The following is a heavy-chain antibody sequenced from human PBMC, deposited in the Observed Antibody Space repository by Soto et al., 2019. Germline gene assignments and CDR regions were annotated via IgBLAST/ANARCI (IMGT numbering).Heavy chain of an antibody. J-gene: IGHJ5*02. D-gene: IGHD2-8*01. CDR2: ISGSGGHT. CDR1: GFSFFSYA. V-gene: IGHV3-23*01. Sequence: GGSLRLSCTGSGFSFFSYAMSWVRQTPGKGLEWVSTISGSGGHTYYADSVKGRFVVSRDNDKNTVYLHMSSLTGEDTAVYFCAKIEMGWFAHWGQGTQVTVSS. CDR3: AKIEMGWFAH.